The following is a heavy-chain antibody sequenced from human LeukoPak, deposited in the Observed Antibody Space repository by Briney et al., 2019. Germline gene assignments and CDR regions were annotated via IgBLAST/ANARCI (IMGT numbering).Heavy chain of an antibody. CDR2: INPSGGST. CDR1: GYTFTSYY. D-gene: IGHD3-9*01. CDR3: ARETPPILTGYYYYMDV. Sequence: ASVKVSCKASGYTFTSYYMHWVRQAPGQGLEWMGLINPSGGSTSYAQKFQGRVTMTRDMSTSTVYMELSSLRSEDTAVYYCARETPPILTGYYYYMDVWGKGTTVTVSS. J-gene: IGHJ6*03. V-gene: IGHV1-46*01.